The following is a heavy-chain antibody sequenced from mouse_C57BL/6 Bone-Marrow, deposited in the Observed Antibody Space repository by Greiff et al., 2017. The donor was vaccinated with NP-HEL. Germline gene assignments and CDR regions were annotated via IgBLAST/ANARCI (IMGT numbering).Heavy chain of an antibody. D-gene: IGHD1-1*01. Sequence: EVQLQQSGPELVKPGASVKISCKASGYTFTDYYMNWVKQSHGKSLEWIGDINPNNGGTSYNQKFKGKATLTVDKSSSTAYMELRSLTSEDSAVYYCARSPLYSDWGQGTTLTVSS. J-gene: IGHJ2*01. CDR3: ARSPLYSD. CDR1: GYTFTDYY. CDR2: INPNNGGT. V-gene: IGHV1-26*01.